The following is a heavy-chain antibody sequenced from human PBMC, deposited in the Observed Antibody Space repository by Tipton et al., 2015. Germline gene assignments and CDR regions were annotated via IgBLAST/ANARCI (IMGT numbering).Heavy chain of an antibody. CDR3: ARDGSGSLSWFDP. Sequence: TLSLTCTVSGGSVSSSSYYWAWIRQPPGKGLEWIGSLYFSGSTNYNPSLKSRVTISVDTSKTQFSLRLSSVTAADTAVYYCARDGSGSLSWFDPWGQGTLVTVSS. V-gene: IGHV4-39*07. J-gene: IGHJ5*02. CDR1: GGSVSSSSYY. D-gene: IGHD3-10*01. CDR2: LYFSGST.